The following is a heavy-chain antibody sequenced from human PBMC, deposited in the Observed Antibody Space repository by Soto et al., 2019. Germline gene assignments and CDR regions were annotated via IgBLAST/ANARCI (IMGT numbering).Heavy chain of an antibody. CDR2: TFYRSKWYN. J-gene: IGHJ4*02. D-gene: IGHD6-6*01. Sequence: QVQLQQSGPRLVKPSQTLSLTCAISGDSVSSSDAAWNWIRQSPSRGLEWLGRTFYRSKWYNDYELFVKSRITINPDTSKNQFSLQLNSVTPEDTAVYYCARDHSTSAEYLDYWGQGTLVTVSS. CDR3: ARDHSTSAEYLDY. CDR1: GDSVSSSDAA. V-gene: IGHV6-1*01.